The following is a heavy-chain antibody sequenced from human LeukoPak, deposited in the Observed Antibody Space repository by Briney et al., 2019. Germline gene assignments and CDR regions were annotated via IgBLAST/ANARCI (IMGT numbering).Heavy chain of an antibody. V-gene: IGHV3-23*01. Sequence: PGGSLRLSCAASGFTFSSYAMSWVRQAPGKGLEWVSAISGSGGSTYYADSVKGRFTISRDNSKNTLYLQMNSLRAEGTAVYYCAKAQQWELERYFDYWGQGTLVTVSS. CDR3: AKAQQWELERYFDY. D-gene: IGHD1-26*01. CDR2: ISGSGGST. J-gene: IGHJ4*02. CDR1: GFTFSSYA.